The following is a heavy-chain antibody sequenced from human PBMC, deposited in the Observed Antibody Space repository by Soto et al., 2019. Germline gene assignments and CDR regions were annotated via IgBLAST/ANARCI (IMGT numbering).Heavy chain of an antibody. CDR3: ARARAAAGASGYYYGMDV. CDR1: GGSVSSGSYY. V-gene: IGHV4-61*01. CDR2: IYYSGST. J-gene: IGHJ6*02. D-gene: IGHD6-13*01. Sequence: SETLSLTCTVSGGSVSSGSYYWSWIRQPPGKGLEWIGYIYYSGSTNYNPSLKSRVTISVDTSKNQFSLKLSSVTAADTAVYYCARARAAAGASGYYYGMDVWGQGTTGTVS.